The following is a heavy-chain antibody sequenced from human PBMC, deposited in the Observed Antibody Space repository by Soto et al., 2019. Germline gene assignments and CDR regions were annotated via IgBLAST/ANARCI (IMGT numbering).Heavy chain of an antibody. J-gene: IGHJ6*02. Sequence: SETLSLTCTVSGGSISSGDYYWSWIRQPPGKGLEWIGYIYYSGSTYYNPSLKSRVTISVDTSKNQFSLKLSSVTAADTAAYYCASEPAGRPPLYKNYYYYGMDVWGQGTTVTVSS. V-gene: IGHV4-30-4*01. CDR3: ASEPAGRPPLYKNYYYYGMDV. D-gene: IGHD3-10*01. CDR2: IYYSGST. CDR1: GGSISSGDYY.